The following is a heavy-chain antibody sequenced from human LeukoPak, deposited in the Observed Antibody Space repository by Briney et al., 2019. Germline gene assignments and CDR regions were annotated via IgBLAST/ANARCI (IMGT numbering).Heavy chain of an antibody. J-gene: IGHJ4*02. CDR2: ISAYNGNT. V-gene: IGHV1-18*01. Sequence: GASVKVSCKASGYTFTSYGISWVRQAPGQGLEWMGWISAYNGNTNYAQKLQGRVTMTADTSTSTAYMELRSLRSDDTAIYYCARGMYSGSYFRYEFWGQGTVVTVSS. D-gene: IGHD1-26*01. CDR3: ARGMYSGSYFRYEF. CDR1: GYTFTSYG.